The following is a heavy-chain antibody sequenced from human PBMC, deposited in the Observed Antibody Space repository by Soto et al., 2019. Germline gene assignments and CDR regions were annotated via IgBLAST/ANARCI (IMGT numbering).Heavy chain of an antibody. V-gene: IGHV3-48*02. CDR1: GFTFSSYS. J-gene: IGHJ4*02. Sequence: GGSLRLSCAASGFTFSSYSVNWVRQAPGKGLEWVSYISSGSRTIFYADSVKGRLTVSRDNAKNSQYLQMNSLRDEDTAVYYCTREDILGARSFDYWGRGTLVTVSS. D-gene: IGHD1-26*01. CDR2: ISSGSRTI. CDR3: TREDILGARSFDY.